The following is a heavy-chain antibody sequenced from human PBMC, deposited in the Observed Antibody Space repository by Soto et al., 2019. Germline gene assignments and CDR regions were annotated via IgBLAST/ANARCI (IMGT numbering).Heavy chain of an antibody. CDR3: ARMVRGSNIESYHYIDV. J-gene: IGHJ6*03. V-gene: IGHV1-18*01. Sequence: QVQLVQSGAEVKKPGASVKVSCKASGYSFTSHGISWVRQAPGQGLEWMGWISANSGDTNYAQKLQGRVTVTTDTYTSTAYLELRSLRSEDTAVYYCARMVRGSNIESYHYIDVWGKGTTVTVFS. CDR2: ISANSGDT. CDR1: GYSFTSHG. D-gene: IGHD3-10*01.